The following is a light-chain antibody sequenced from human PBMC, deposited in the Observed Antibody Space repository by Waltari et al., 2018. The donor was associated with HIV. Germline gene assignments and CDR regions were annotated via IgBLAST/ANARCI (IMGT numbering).Light chain of an antibody. J-gene: IGKJ5*01. CDR1: QDISTF. CDR3: QQYFNYPLT. CDR2: GAS. V-gene: IGKV1-8*01. Sequence: AIRLTQSPSSLSASTGDRVTITCRPSQDISTFLAWFQQKPVEAPHLLIYGASSLENGVPSRFSGSGSGTNFSLTISCLQSEDLATYFCQQYFNYPLTFGQGTRLDIK.